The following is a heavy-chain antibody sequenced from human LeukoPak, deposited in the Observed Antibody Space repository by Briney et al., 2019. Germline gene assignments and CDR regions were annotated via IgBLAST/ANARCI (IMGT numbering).Heavy chain of an antibody. V-gene: IGHV3-30*02. CDR2: IRHDGSSE. D-gene: IGHD6-19*01. CDR1: GFTFSGYG. CDR3: ARDGVAVAGYYYYMDV. Sequence: GGSLRLSCAASGFTFSGYGIHWVRKAPGKGLEWVAFIRHDGSSEYYTDSVKGRVTISRDNSKNTLYLQMNRLRAEDTAVYYCARDGVAVAGYYYYMDVWGKGTTVTVSS. J-gene: IGHJ6*03.